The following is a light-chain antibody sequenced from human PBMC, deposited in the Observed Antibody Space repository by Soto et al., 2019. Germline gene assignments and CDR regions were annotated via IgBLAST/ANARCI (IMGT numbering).Light chain of an antibody. CDR3: KKYNSAPRA. V-gene: IGKV1-27*01. Sequence: DIQMTQSPSSLSASVGDRVTITCRASQGISNFLAWYQQKPGKVPKLLIYDASTLQSGVPSRFSGSGSGTDFTLNISSLQPQDVATYYCKKYNSAPRAFGQETKVEIK. CDR2: DAS. J-gene: IGKJ1*01. CDR1: QGISNF.